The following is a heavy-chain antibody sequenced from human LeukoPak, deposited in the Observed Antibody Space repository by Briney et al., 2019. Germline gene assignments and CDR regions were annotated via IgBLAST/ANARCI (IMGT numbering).Heavy chain of an antibody. Sequence: GGSLRLSCAASGFTFSSYWMSWVRQAPGKGLEWVANIKQDGREKYYVDSVKGRFTISRENAKNSLYLQMNSLRAEDTAVYYCARVLIAARPGEFRYYGMDVWGQGTTVTVSS. J-gene: IGHJ6*02. V-gene: IGHV3-7*01. CDR2: IKQDGREK. D-gene: IGHD6-6*01. CDR3: ARVLIAARPGEFRYYGMDV. CDR1: GFTFSSYW.